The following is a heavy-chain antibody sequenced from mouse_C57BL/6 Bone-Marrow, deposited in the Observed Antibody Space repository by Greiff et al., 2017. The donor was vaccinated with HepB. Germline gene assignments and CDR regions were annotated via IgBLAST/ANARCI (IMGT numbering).Heavy chain of an antibody. D-gene: IGHD1-1*01. J-gene: IGHJ4*01. Sequence: EVQGVESGGGLVQPGGSMKLSCAASGFTFSDAWMDWVRQSPEKGLEWVAEIRNKANNHATYYAESVKGRFTISRDDSKSSVYLQMNSLRAEDTGIYYCTRDTTVDYYAMDYWGQGTTVTVSS. CDR3: TRDTTVDYYAMDY. V-gene: IGHV6-6*01. CDR2: IRNKANNHAT. CDR1: GFTFSDAW.